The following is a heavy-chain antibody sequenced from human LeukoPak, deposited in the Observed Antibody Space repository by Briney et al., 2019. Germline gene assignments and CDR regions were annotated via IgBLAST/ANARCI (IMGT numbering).Heavy chain of an antibody. CDR1: GYTFTSNY. D-gene: IGHD2-2*01. J-gene: IGHJ4*02. CDR3: ARDCSSTRCQGPVFGN. V-gene: IGHV1-46*01. CDR2: IHPSGGNT. Sequence: AASVKVSCKASGYTFTSNYMHWVRQAPGQGLEWMGIIHPSGGNTNYAQKFQGRVAMTRDTSTSTVYMELSSLRSEDTAIYYCARDCSSTRCQGPVFGNWGQGTLVTVSS.